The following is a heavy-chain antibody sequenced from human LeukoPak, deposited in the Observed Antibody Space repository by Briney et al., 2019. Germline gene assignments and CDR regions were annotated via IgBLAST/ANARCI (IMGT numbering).Heavy chain of an antibody. CDR3: TTDSFTLLWFGELFFI. CDR2: IKSKTDGGTT. J-gene: IGHJ4*02. CDR1: GFTFSNAW. Sequence: KPGGSLRLSCAASGFTFSNAWMSWVRQAPGKGLEWVGRIKSKTDGGTTDYAAPVKGRFTISRDDSKNTLYLQMNSLKTEDTAVYYCTTDSFTLLWFGELFFIWGQGTLVTVSS. V-gene: IGHV3-15*01. D-gene: IGHD3-10*01.